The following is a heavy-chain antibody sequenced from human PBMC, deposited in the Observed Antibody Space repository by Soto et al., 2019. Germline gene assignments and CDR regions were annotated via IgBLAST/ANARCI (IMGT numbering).Heavy chain of an antibody. CDR3: ARGRVVVVALFYYGMDV. Sequence: KPSETLSLTCAVYGGSFSGYYWSWIRQPPGKGLEWIGEINHSGSTNYNPSLKSRVTISVDTSKNQFSLKLSAVTAADTAVYYCARGRVVVVALFYYGMDVWGQGTTVTVSS. CDR2: INHSGST. J-gene: IGHJ6*02. D-gene: IGHD2-15*01. CDR1: GGSFSGYY. V-gene: IGHV4-34*01.